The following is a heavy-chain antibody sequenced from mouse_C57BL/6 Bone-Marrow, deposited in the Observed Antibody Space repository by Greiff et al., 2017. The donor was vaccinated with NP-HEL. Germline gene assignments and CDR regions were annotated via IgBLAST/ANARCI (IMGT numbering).Heavy chain of an antibody. V-gene: IGHV1-76*01. CDR1: GYTFTDYY. Sequence: VQLQQSGAELVRPGASVKLSCKASGYTFTDYYINWVKQRPGQGLEWIARIYPGSGNTYYNEKFKGKATLTAEKSSSTAYMQLSSLTSEDSAVYFCARREGHWGQGTLVTVSA. CDR2: IYPGSGNT. J-gene: IGHJ3*01. CDR3: ARREGH. D-gene: IGHD3-3*01.